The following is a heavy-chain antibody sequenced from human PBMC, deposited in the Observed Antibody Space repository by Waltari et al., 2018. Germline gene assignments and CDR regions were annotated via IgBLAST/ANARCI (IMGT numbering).Heavy chain of an antibody. V-gene: IGHV3-48*01. J-gene: IGHJ5*02. CDR2: IRSSTTTM. D-gene: IGHD1-26*01. CDR1: GFEFSGVS. CDR3: ARRGGTSPFDT. Sequence: QLVESGGDLIQPGGSLRLSCAASGFEFSGVSVNWVRQAPGKGRVLISDIRSSTTTMFYADSVKGRFTSSRDNAKKSLYLQMNNLRGDDTALYFCARRGGTSPFDTWGQGTLVIVSS.